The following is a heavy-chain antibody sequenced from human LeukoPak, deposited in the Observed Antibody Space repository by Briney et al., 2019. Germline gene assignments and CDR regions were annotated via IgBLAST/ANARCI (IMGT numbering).Heavy chain of an antibody. CDR2: TSRSGTNSGSTI. J-gene: IGHJ4*02. V-gene: IGHV3-11*04. CDR3: ARARVVGVPRVFYY. CDR1: GFTSSDYY. D-gene: IGHD1-26*01. Sequence: PGGSLRLSCAASGFTSSDYYMGWIRQAPGEVMEWVSYTSRSGTNSGSTISYADSVKGRFTISRDNAKNSLYLQMNSLRAEDSAVYYCARARVVGVPRVFYYWGQGTLVTVSS.